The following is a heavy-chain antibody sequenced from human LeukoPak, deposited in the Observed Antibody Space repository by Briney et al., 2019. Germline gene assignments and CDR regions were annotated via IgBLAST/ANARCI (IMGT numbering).Heavy chain of an antibody. CDR3: ARVRGSGWYPGYFDY. CDR2: IKQDGSEQ. Sequence: GGSLRLSCAAPGFIFSSYWMSWIRKAPGKGLEWLANIKQDGSEQHYADSVKGRFTVSRDNAKNSLYLQMNSLRDEDTAMYHCARVRGSGWYPGYFDYWGQGSLVTVSS. CDR1: GFIFSSYW. D-gene: IGHD6-19*01. J-gene: IGHJ4*02. V-gene: IGHV3-7*03.